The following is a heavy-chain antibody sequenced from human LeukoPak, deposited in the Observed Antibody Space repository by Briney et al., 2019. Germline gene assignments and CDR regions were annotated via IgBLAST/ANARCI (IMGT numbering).Heavy chain of an antibody. CDR2: ISGSGGST. Sequence: GGSLRLSCAASGFTFSSYVMSWVRQAPGKGLEWVSAISGSGGSTYYADSVKGRFTISRDNSKNTLYLQMNSLRAEDTAVYYCARYYGSGSLNSFFDYWGQGTLVTVSS. CDR3: ARYYGSGSLNSFFDY. J-gene: IGHJ4*02. D-gene: IGHD3-10*01. CDR1: GFTFSSYV. V-gene: IGHV3-23*01.